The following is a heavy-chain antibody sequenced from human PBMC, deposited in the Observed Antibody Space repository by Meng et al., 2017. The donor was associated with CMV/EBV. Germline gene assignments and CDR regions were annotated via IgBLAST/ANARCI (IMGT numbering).Heavy chain of an antibody. CDR1: GIPFRTHW. V-gene: IGHV3-74*01. J-gene: IGHJ6*02. D-gene: IGHD2-15*01. CDR2: INRGGTTT. CDR3: AGSPPNPVGDMYFFYAMDV. Sequence: GESLKISCAASGIPFRTHWMHWVRQAPGKGLVWVSAINRGGTTTTYADSVKGRFTISRDNAKNTLYLQMNDLRAEDTAVYYCAGSPPNPVGDMYFFYAMDVWGRGTTVTVSS.